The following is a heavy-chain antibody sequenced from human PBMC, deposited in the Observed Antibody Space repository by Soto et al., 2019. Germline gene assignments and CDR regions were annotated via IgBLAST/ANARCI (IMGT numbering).Heavy chain of an antibody. V-gene: IGHV1-18*04. CDR2: ISAYNGNT. Sequence: GASVKVSCKASGYTFTSYGISWVRQAPGQGLEWMGWISAYNGNTNYAQKLQGRVTMTTDTSTSTAYMELRSLRSDDTAVYYCARHLVVAATRYGVNWFDPWGQGTLVTVSS. CDR1: GYTFTSYG. D-gene: IGHD2-15*01. J-gene: IGHJ5*02. CDR3: ARHLVVAATRYGVNWFDP.